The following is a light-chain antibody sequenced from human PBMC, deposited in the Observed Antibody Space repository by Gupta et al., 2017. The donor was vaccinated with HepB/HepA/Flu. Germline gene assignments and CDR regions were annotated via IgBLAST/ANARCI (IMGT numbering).Light chain of an antibody. CDR3: NSRDSSGNHPWV. V-gene: IGLV3-19*01. CDR2: GKN. J-gene: IGLJ3*02. CDR1: SLRSYY. Sequence: SSELTQDLAVSVALGETARLTCQGDSLRSYYASWYQQKPGQAPVLVIYGKNNRPSGIPDRFSGSSSGNTASLTITGAQAEDEADYYCNSRDSSGNHPWVFGGGTKLTVL.